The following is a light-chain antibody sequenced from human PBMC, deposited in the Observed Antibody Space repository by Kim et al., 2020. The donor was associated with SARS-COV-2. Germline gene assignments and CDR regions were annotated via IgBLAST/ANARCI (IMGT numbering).Light chain of an antibody. V-gene: IGLV2-14*04. Sequence: GQSVTISCPGTSSDVGGYDYVSWFQPHPGKVPKLMIYDVSKRPSGVSNRFSGSKSGNTASLTISGLQAEDEADYYCTAYTTSSSWVFGGGTQLTVL. CDR3: TAYTTSSSWV. J-gene: IGLJ3*02. CDR1: SSDVGGYDY. CDR2: DVS.